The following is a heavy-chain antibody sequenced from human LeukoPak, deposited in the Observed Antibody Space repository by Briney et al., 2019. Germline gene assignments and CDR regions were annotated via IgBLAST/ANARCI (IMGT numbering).Heavy chain of an antibody. CDR1: GYTFTSYY. V-gene: IGHV1-46*01. Sequence: ASVKVSCKASGYTFTSYYMHWVRQAPGQGLEWMGIINPSGGSTSYAQKLQGRVTMTRDTSTSTVYMELSSLRSEDTAVYYCARDLGGIAAEVNWFDPWGQGTLVTVSS. CDR3: ARDLGGIAAEVNWFDP. J-gene: IGHJ5*02. CDR2: INPSGGST. D-gene: IGHD6-13*01.